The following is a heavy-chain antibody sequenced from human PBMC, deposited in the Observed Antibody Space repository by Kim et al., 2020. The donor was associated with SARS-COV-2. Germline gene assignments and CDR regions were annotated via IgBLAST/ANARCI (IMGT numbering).Heavy chain of an antibody. CDR2: ISGSGGST. CDR1: GFTFSSYA. V-gene: IGHV3-23*01. Sequence: GGSLRLSCAASGFTFSSYAMSWVRQAPGKGLEWVSAISGSGGSTYYADSVKGRFTISRDNSKNTLYLQMNSLRAEDTAVYYCAKNTVGVRNLSMNDYWGQGTLVTVSS. CDR3: AKNTVGVRNLSMNDY. J-gene: IGHJ4*02. D-gene: IGHD3-10*01.